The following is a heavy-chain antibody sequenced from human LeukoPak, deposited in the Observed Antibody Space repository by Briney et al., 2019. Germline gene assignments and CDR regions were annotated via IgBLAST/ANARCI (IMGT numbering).Heavy chain of an antibody. V-gene: IGHV4-59*01. J-gene: IGHJ4*02. CDR1: GGSISSYY. D-gene: IGHD5-12*01. CDR3: ARALPMGWLRYSNPDYYFDY. Sequence: SETLSLTCTVSGGSISSYYWSWIRQPPGKGLEWIGYIYYSGSTNYNPSLKSRVTISVDTSKNQFSLKLSSVTAADTAVYYCARALPMGWLRYSNPDYYFDYWGQGTLVTVSS. CDR2: IYYSGST.